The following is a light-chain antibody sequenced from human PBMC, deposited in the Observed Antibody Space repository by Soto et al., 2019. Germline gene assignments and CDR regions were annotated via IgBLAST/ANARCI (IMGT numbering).Light chain of an antibody. V-gene: IGKV1-9*01. CDR2: AAS. CDR1: QGISSY. Sequence: DIQLTQSPSFLSASVGDRVTITCRASQGISSYLAWYQQKPGKAPKVLIYAASTLRSGVPSRFSGSGSGTDFTLTISSLQPEDFATYYCQQLHTSPLTFGGGTNVEIK. J-gene: IGKJ4*01. CDR3: QQLHTSPLT.